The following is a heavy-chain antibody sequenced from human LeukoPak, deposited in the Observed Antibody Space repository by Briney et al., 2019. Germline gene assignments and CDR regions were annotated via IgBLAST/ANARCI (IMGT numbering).Heavy chain of an antibody. CDR1: GYTFTSYG. J-gene: IGHJ3*02. D-gene: IGHD6-13*01. CDR3: ARPSSSWYNAFDI. CDR2: ISAYNGNT. Sequence: GASVKVSCKASGYTFTSYGISWVRQAPGQGLEWMGWISAYNGNTNYAQKLQGRVTMTTDTSTSTAYMEVMSLRSDDTAVYYCARPSSSWYNAFDIWGQGTMVTVSS. V-gene: IGHV1-18*01.